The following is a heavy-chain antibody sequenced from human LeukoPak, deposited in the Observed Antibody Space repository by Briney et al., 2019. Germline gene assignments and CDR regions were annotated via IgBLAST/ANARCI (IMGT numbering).Heavy chain of an antibody. Sequence: GASLQISCKGSGSTFTSYWIGWVRPLPGKGLEWMGIIYPGDSDTTYSPSFQGQVTISADKSISTAYLQWSSLKASDTAMYYCARHPDPFDIWGQGTMVTVSS. V-gene: IGHV5-51*01. CDR2: IYPGDSDT. CDR1: GSTFTSYW. J-gene: IGHJ3*02. CDR3: ARHPDPFDI.